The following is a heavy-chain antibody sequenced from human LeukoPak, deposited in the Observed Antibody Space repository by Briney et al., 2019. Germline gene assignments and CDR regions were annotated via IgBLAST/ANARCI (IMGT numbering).Heavy chain of an antibody. J-gene: IGHJ6*03. Sequence: GGSLRLSCAASGFTFSSYGMHWVRQAPGKGLEWVANIKQDGSEKYYVDSVKGRFTISRDNAKNSLYPQMNSLRAEDTAVYYCARDLYDWLLSSLYYYYYMDVWGKGTTVTVSS. CDR2: IKQDGSEK. CDR1: GFTFSSYG. V-gene: IGHV3-7*01. D-gene: IGHD3-9*01. CDR3: ARDLYDWLLSSLYYYYYMDV.